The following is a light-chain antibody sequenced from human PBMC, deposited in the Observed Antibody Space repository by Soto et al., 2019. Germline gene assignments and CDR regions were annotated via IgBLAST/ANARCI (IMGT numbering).Light chain of an antibody. J-gene: IGKJ5*01. CDR1: QFLSY. Sequence: EVLLTPSPATLSLSPGERDSLSCRASQFLSYLAWYQQIHGHTPRLLIYDSTNRAAGIPARFSGSRSGTALTLTISSVEPEDFAMSYCHQPNKFGQGTRVEIK. CDR2: DST. CDR3: HQPNK. V-gene: IGKV3-11*01.